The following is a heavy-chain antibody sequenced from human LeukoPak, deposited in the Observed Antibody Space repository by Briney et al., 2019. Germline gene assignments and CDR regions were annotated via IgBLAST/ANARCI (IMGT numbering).Heavy chain of an antibody. Sequence: GASVKVSCKASGYTFTNYYMHWVRQAPGQRFEWMGMTNPDGGSTTYAQKFQGRVTMTRDTSISTAYMELSRLRSDDTAVYYCARRAVAGRNYYYYMDVWGKGTTVTVSS. CDR1: GYTFTNYY. D-gene: IGHD6-19*01. J-gene: IGHJ6*03. CDR3: ARRAVAGRNYYYYMDV. CDR2: TNPDGGST. V-gene: IGHV1-2*02.